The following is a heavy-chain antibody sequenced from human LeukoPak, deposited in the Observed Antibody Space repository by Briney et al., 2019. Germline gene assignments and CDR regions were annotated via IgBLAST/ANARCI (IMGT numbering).Heavy chain of an antibody. D-gene: IGHD6-13*01. Sequence: GGSLRLSCAASGFTFSSYGMHWVRQAPGKGLEWVAFIRYDGSNKYYADSVKGRFTISRDNSKNTLYLQMNSLRAEDTAVYYCAKDSSWYYYNILLLLRGYYFDYWGQGTLVTVSS. CDR2: IRYDGSNK. CDR1: GFTFSSYG. V-gene: IGHV3-30*02. CDR3: AKDSSWYYYNILLLLRGYYFDY. J-gene: IGHJ4*02.